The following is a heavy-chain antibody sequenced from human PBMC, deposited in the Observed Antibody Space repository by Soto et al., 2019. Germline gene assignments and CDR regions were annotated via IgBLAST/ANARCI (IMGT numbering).Heavy chain of an antibody. D-gene: IGHD3-3*01. Sequence: EVQLVESGGGLVQPGGSLRLSCAASGFTVSSNSMSWVRQAPGKGLEWVSVIYSGGSTYYADSVKGRFTISRDNSKNTLYLQMNSLRAEDTAVYYCARALVLRFLEWSPYFDYWGQGTLVTVSS. V-gene: IGHV3-66*01. CDR1: GFTVSSNS. CDR2: IYSGGST. J-gene: IGHJ4*02. CDR3: ARALVLRFLEWSPYFDY.